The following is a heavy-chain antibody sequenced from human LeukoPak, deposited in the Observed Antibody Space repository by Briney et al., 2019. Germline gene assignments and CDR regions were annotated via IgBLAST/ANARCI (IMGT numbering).Heavy chain of an antibody. CDR2: IYHSGST. V-gene: IGHV4-38-2*02. Sequence: SETLSLTCTVSGYSISSGYYWGWIRQPPGKGLEWIGSIYHSGSTYYNPSLKSRVTISVDTSKNQFSLKLSSVTAADTAVYYCARDLTGANIAAAGPFAEYFQHWGQGTLVTVSS. CDR3: ARDLTGANIAAAGPFAEYFQH. J-gene: IGHJ1*01. CDR1: GYSISSGYY. D-gene: IGHD6-13*01.